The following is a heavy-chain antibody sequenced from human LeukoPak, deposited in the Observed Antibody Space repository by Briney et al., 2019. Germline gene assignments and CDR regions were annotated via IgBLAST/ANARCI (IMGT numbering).Heavy chain of an antibody. CDR3: ASDRGSYFDY. D-gene: IGHD1-26*01. V-gene: IGHV4-61*02. CDR1: GGSISSGSYC. Sequence: SETLSLTCTVSGGSISSGSYCWSWIRQPAGKGLEWIGRIYTSGSTNYNPSLKGRVTISVDTSKNQFSLKLSSVTAADTAVYYCASDRGSYFDYWGQGTLVTVSS. J-gene: IGHJ4*02. CDR2: IYTSGST.